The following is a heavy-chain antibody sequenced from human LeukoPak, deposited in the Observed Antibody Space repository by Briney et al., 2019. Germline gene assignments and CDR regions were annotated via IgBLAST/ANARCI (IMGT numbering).Heavy chain of an antibody. CDR3: ARAGTNLGDYDY. D-gene: IGHD4-17*01. CDR2: MFHSGST. CDR1: GGSISSGHY. V-gene: IGHV4-38-2*02. J-gene: IGHJ4*02. Sequence: SETLSLTCTVSGGSISSGHYWAWIRQSPEKGLECIATMFHSGSTYYNPSLKSRVTTSVDTSKNEFSLNLSSVTAADTAVYYCARAGTNLGDYDYWGQGTLVTVSS.